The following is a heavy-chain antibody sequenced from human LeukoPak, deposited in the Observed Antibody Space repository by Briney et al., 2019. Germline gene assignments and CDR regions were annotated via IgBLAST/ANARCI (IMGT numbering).Heavy chain of an antibody. Sequence: GASVKVSCKASGYIFTDYYMHWVRQAPGQGLEWMGWINPNSGGTNYAQKFQGRVTMTRDTSISTAYMELSRLRSDDTAVYYCARGLSSGSLTWYFDYWGQGTLVTVSS. CDR1: GYIFTDYY. J-gene: IGHJ4*02. CDR2: INPNSGGT. D-gene: IGHD3-10*01. CDR3: ARGLSSGSLTWYFDY. V-gene: IGHV1-2*02.